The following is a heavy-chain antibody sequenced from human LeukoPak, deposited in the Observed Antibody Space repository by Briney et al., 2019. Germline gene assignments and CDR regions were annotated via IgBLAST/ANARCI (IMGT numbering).Heavy chain of an antibody. CDR3: ARGSWEQWLVR. CDR2: IYSGGST. V-gene: IGHV3-66*01. Sequence: GGSLRLSCAASGFTVSSNYMSWVRQAPGKGLEWVSVIYSGGSTYYADSVKGRFTISRDNSKNTLYLQMNSLRAEDTAVYYCARGSWEQWLVRWGQGTLVTVSS. J-gene: IGHJ4*02. CDR1: GFTVSSNY. D-gene: IGHD6-19*01.